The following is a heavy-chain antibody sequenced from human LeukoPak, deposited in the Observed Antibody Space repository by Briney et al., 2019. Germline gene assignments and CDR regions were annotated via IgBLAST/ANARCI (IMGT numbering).Heavy chain of an antibody. D-gene: IGHD3/OR15-3a*01. J-gene: IGHJ3*02. CDR2: ISPNRGGI. V-gene: IGHV1-2*02. CDR3: AGEREVVDSAYQAFDI. Sequence: GASVKVSCKASGYTFTDYNVHWVRQAPGHGLEWMGWISPNRGGITYAQKFKGRVTMTGDTSISTAYMDLDRLTSDDPAVYFCAGEREVVDSAYQAFDIWGQGTVVTVSS. CDR1: GYTFTDYN.